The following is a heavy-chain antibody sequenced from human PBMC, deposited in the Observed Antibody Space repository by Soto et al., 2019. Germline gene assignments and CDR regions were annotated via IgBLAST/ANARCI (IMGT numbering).Heavy chain of an antibody. V-gene: IGHV3-30*14. CDR1: GFTFSSYT. Sequence: GGSLRLSCAASGFTFSSYTMHWVRQTPGKGLEWVAVISDDGSNKYYADSVKGRFTISRDNSKNTLYLQMNSLRAEDTAVYYCARDQGYSHYWGQGTLVTVSS. J-gene: IGHJ4*02. D-gene: IGHD5-18*01. CDR2: ISDDGSNK. CDR3: ARDQGYSHY.